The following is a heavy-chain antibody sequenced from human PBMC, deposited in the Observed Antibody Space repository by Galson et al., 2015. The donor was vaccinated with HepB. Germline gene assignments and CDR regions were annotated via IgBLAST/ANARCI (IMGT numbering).Heavy chain of an antibody. V-gene: IGHV1-69*13. CDR1: GGTFSSYA. J-gene: IGHJ6*02. CDR3: ARDRSSDFWSGYHVSKDYYYYGMDV. Sequence: SVKVSCKASGGTFSSYAIGWVRQAPGQGLEWMGGIIPIFGTANYAQKFQGRVTITADESTSTAYMELSSLRSEDTAVYYCARDRSSDFWSGYHVSKDYYYYGMDVWGQGTSVTVSS. D-gene: IGHD3-3*01. CDR2: IIPIFGTA.